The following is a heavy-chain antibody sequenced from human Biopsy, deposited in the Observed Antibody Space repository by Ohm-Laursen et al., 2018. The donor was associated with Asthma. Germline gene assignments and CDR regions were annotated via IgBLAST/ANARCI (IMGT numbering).Heavy chain of an antibody. Sequence: VTLSLTCTVSGGSITSSSYYWGWIRQPPGKGMEWIGSMYHSGSPYYHPSLKSRPTISVDTSKNQLSLKMASVTAADTAVYFCVRHQYSSSWSTFDYWGQGALVTVSS. J-gene: IGHJ4*02. CDR3: VRHQYSSSWSTFDY. D-gene: IGHD3-22*01. CDR2: MYHSGSP. CDR1: GGSITSSSYY. V-gene: IGHV4-39*01.